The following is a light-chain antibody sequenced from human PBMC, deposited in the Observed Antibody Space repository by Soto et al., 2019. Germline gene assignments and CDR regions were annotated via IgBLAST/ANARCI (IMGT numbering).Light chain of an antibody. CDR3: QQLNNYPLT. CDR1: QSISSW. Sequence: DIQMTQSPSTLSASVGDRVTITCRASQSISSWLAWYQQKAGKAPRLLIYAASTLQSGVPSRFSGSGSDTEFTLTISSLQPEDFATYYCQQLNNYPLTFGGGTKVDIK. V-gene: IGKV1-5*01. J-gene: IGKJ4*01. CDR2: AAS.